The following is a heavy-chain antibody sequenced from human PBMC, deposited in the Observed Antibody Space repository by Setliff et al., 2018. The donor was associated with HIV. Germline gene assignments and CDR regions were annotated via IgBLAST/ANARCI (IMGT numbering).Heavy chain of an antibody. Sequence: VKVSCKASGGTFSSYAISWVRQAPGQGLEWMGGIIPIFGTANYAQKFQGRVTITTDESTSTACMELSSLRSEDTAVYYCRWGPAAIWDAFDIWGQGTMVTVSS. CDR1: GGTFSSYA. D-gene: IGHD2-2*01. CDR2: IIPIFGTA. V-gene: IGHV1-69*05. CDR3: RWGPAAIWDAFDI. J-gene: IGHJ3*02.